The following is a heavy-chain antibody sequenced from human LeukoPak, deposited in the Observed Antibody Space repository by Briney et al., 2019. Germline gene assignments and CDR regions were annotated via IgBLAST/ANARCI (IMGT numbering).Heavy chain of an antibody. CDR3: ARDPIQLWLQGDAFDI. V-gene: IGHV3-53*01. CDR2: LYNAGST. CDR1: GFIVSNNY. J-gene: IGHJ3*02. Sequence: GGSLRLSCVASGFIVSNNYMSWVRQAPGKGLEWVSVLYNAGSTYYADSVKGRFTISRDNSKNTLYLQMYSLRAEDTAVYYCARDPIQLWLQGDAFDIWGQGTMVTVSS. D-gene: IGHD5-18*01.